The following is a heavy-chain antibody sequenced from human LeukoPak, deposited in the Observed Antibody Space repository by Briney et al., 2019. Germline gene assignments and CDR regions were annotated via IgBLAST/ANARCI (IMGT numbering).Heavy chain of an antibody. CDR3: ARDTMVRGVIISFAAFDI. Sequence: SVKVSCKASGYTFTSYGISWVRQAPGQRLKWMGWISAYNGNTNYAQKLQGRVTMTTDTSTSTAYMELRSLRADDTAVYSCARDTMVRGVIISFAAFDIWGQGTMVTVSS. J-gene: IGHJ3*02. CDR1: GYTFTSYG. V-gene: IGHV1-18*01. CDR2: ISAYNGNT. D-gene: IGHD3-10*01.